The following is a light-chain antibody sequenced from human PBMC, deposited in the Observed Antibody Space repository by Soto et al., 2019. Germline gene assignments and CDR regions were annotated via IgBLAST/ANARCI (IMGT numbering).Light chain of an antibody. J-gene: IGLJ2*01. CDR2: LNSDGSH. V-gene: IGLV4-69*01. CDR3: QPWGSGIGV. CDR1: SGHSNYA. Sequence: QLVLTQSPSASASLGASVKLTCTLSSGHSNYAIAWHQQQSEKGPRYLMKLNSDGSHSKGDGIPDRFSGSSSGAERYLTISGLQSEDEADYYCQPWGSGIGVFGGGTQLTVL.